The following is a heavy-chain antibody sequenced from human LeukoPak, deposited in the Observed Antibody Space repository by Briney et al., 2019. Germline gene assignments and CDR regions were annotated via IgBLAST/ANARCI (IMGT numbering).Heavy chain of an antibody. CDR2: IYYSGST. J-gene: IGHJ4*02. CDR1: GGSISSYY. Sequence: SETLSLTCTVSGGSISSYYWSWIRQPPGKGLEWIGYIYYSGSTNYNPSLKSRVTISVDTSKNQFSLKLSSVTAADTAVYYCARLPAKSVGVWGSHRFYFDYWGQGTLVTVSS. CDR3: ARLPAKSVGVWGSHRFYFDY. V-gene: IGHV4-59*08. D-gene: IGHD3-16*02.